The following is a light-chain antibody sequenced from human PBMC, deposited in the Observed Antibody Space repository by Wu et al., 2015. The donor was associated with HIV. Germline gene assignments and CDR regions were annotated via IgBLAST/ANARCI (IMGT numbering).Light chain of an antibody. CDR3: QQYGTSPLWT. Sequence: EIVLTQSPGTLSLSPGERVTLSCRASQTISSRYLAWYQQKPGQAPRLLIYAASSRATGIPDRFSGSGSGTDFTLTISRLEPEDFAVYYCQQYGTSPLWTFGQGTKVEIK. V-gene: IGKV3-20*01. J-gene: IGKJ1*01. CDR1: QTISSRY. CDR2: AAS.